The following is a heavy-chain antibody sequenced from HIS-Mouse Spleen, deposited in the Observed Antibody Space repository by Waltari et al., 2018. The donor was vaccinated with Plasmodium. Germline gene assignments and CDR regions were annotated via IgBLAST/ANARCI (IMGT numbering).Heavy chain of an antibody. D-gene: IGHD6-13*01. Sequence: QVQLQESGPGLVKTSQTLYITCTVPGGSISSGGYYWSWIRQHPGKGLEWIGYIYYSGSTYYNPSLKSRVTISVDTSKNQFSLKLSSVTAADTAVYYCARSIAATVTFYFDYWGQGTLVTVSS. CDR3: ARSIAATVTFYFDY. CDR2: IYYSGST. J-gene: IGHJ4*02. V-gene: IGHV4-31*03. CDR1: GGSISSGGYY.